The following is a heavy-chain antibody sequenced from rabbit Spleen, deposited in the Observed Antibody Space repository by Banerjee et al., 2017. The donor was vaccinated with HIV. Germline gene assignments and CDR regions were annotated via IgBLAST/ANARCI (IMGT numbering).Heavy chain of an antibody. Sequence: QEQLVESGGGLVQPEGSLTLTCTASGFSLSSSYWICWVRQAPGKGLEWIACIYAGSSGNTYYASWAKGRFTISRISSTTVTLQMTSLTAADTATYFCARDLPDIIGWNFGFWGPGTLVTVS. D-gene: IGHD1-1*01. CDR1: GFSLSSSYW. CDR3: ARDLPDIIGWNFGF. J-gene: IGHJ4*02. V-gene: IGHV1S45*01. CDR2: IYAGSSGNT.